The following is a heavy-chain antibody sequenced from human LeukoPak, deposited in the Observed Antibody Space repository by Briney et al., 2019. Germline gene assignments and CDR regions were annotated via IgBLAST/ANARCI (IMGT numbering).Heavy chain of an antibody. CDR2: ISAYNGNT. D-gene: IGHD6-13*01. V-gene: IGHV1-18*01. CDR3: ARSSLPGIAAAGKEYFQH. Sequence: GASVKVSCKASGYTFTSYGISWVRQAPGQGLEWMGWISAYNGNTNYAQKLQGRVTMTTDTSTSTAYMELRSLRSDDTAVYYCARSSLPGIAAAGKEYFQHWGQGTLVTVSS. CDR1: GYTFTSYG. J-gene: IGHJ1*01.